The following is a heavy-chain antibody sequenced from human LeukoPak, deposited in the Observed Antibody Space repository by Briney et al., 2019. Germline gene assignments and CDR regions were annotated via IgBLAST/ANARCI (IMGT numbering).Heavy chain of an antibody. V-gene: IGHV3-7*05. D-gene: IGHD3-10*01. J-gene: IGHJ4*02. Sequence: PGGSLRLSCAASGFTFRNYWMSWVRQAPGKGLEWVANINQGGSERYYVDSVKGRFTITRDNAKKSLYLQMNSLRAEDTALYYCARDTGEYYYGTGSYTDYWGQGTLVTVSS. CDR1: GFTFRNYW. CDR3: ARDTGEYYYGTGSYTDY. CDR2: INQGGSER.